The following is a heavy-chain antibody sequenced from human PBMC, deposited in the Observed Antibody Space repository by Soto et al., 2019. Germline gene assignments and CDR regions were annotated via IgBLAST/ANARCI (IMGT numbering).Heavy chain of an antibody. CDR2: IYWDDDK. D-gene: IGHD3-10*01. V-gene: IGHV2-5*02. Sequence: QITLKESGPTLVKPTQTLTLTCTFSGFSLSTSGVGVGWIRQPPGKALEWLAVIYWDDDKRSSSSLKSRLTISNDTSKSQLGLTRTNMDPVDTTTYYCAHHPYYGLAPYSFDYWGQGILVTVSS. CDR1: GFSLSTSGVG. J-gene: IGHJ4*02. CDR3: AHHPYYGLAPYSFDY.